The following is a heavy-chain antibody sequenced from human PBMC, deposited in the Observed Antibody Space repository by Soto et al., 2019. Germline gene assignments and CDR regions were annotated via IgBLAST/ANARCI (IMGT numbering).Heavy chain of an antibody. CDR2: INHSGST. Sequence: SETLSLTCAVYGGSFSGYYWSWIRQPPGKGLEWSGEINHSGSTTYNPSLKSRVTISVDTSKNQFSLKLSSVTAADTGVYYCAREAFEGDFWSGYYRYYGMDAWGQGTTVTVSS. D-gene: IGHD3-3*01. V-gene: IGHV4-34*01. CDR1: GGSFSGYY. CDR3: AREAFEGDFWSGYYRYYGMDA. J-gene: IGHJ6*02.